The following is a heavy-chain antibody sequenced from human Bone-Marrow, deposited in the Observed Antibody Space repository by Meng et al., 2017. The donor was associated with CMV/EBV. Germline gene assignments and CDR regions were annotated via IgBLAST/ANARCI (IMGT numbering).Heavy chain of an antibody. V-gene: IGHV1-18*01. CDR1: GYTFTSYG. CDR2: TSAYNGNT. D-gene: IGHD3-3*01. Sequence: KNPGSPATGTCKASGYTFTSYGINWLRQAPGQGLEWMGWTSAYNGNTNYAQKLQGRVTMTTDTSTSTAYMELRSLRSDDTAVYYCARVLEAAHDYWGQGTLVTVSS. J-gene: IGHJ4*02. CDR3: ARVLEAAHDY.